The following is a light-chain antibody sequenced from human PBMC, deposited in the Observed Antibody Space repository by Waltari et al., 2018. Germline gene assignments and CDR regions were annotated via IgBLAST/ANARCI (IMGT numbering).Light chain of an antibody. CDR1: QRIGRS. Sequence: TVVTQSPATLSMSPGDRATLSYRTSQRIGRSLAWYQPSSGQAPRLLIYRASTRATGIPDRFSGSGSETEFTLTISSLQSEDIAVYYCQQYNNWPPGTFGQGTKVEI. CDR3: QQYNNWPPGT. J-gene: IGKJ1*01. V-gene: IGKV3-15*01. CDR2: RAS.